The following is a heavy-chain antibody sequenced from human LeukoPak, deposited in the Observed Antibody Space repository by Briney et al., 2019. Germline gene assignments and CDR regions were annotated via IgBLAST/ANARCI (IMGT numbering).Heavy chain of an antibody. CDR1: GGTFSSYA. CDR3: AEGQYGDSVDY. J-gene: IGHJ4*02. D-gene: IGHD4-17*01. V-gene: IGHV1-69*04. CDR2: IIPILGIA. Sequence: ASVKVSCNASGGTFSSYAISWVRQAPGQGLEWMGRIIPILGIANYAQKFQGRVTITADKSTSTAYMELSSLRSEDTAVYYCAEGQYGDSVDYWGQGTLVTVSS.